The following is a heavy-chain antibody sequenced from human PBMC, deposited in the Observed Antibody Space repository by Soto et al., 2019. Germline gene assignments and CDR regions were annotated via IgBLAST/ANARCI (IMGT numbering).Heavy chain of an antibody. Sequence: GGSLRLSCAASGSTFSSYSMNWVRQAPGKGLEWVSSISSSSSYIYYADSVKGRFTISRDNAKNSLYLQMNSLRAEDTAVYYCARDIVTMVRGVIAPGGMDVWGQGTTVTSP. D-gene: IGHD3-10*01. CDR1: GSTFSSYS. CDR2: ISSSSSYI. J-gene: IGHJ6*02. V-gene: IGHV3-21*01. CDR3: ARDIVTMVRGVIAPGGMDV.